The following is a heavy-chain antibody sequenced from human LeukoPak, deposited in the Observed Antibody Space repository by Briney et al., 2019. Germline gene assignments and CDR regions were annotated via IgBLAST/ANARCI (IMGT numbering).Heavy chain of an antibody. V-gene: IGHV3-7*01. CDR3: ARDHLAGGDYYYYGMDV. CDR2: IKQDGSEK. J-gene: IGHJ6*02. D-gene: IGHD6-13*01. Sequence: PGGSLRLSCAASGFTFSSYWMSWVRQAPGKGLEWVANIKQDGSEKYYVDSVKGRFTISRDNAKNTLDLQMNSLRLEDTAVYYCARDHLAGGDYYYYGMDVWGQGTTVTVSS. CDR1: GFTFSSYW.